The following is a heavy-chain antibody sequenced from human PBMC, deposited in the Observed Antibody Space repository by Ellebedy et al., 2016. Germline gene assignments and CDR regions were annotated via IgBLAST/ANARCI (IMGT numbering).Heavy chain of an antibody. CDR3: AKWNAGWYGFDV. CDR1: GVSVTSDY. V-gene: IGHV4-59*02. Sequence: SETLSHTCNVSGVSVTSDYWNWIRRPPGKGLEWIGYVFHTGITSYNPSLKSRVTMSVDTSRSQFSLRLTSVTAADTAVYYCAKWNAGWYGFDVWGQGTMVTVSS. D-gene: IGHD6-19*01. CDR2: VFHTGIT. J-gene: IGHJ3*01.